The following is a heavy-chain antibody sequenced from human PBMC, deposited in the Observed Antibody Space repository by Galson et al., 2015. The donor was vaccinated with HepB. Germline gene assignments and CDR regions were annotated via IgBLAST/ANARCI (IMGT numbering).Heavy chain of an antibody. V-gene: IGHV4-34*01. CDR1: GGSFSGYY. D-gene: IGHD6-13*01. CDR2: INHSGST. J-gene: IGHJ6*02. CDR3: ARAFRAAAGPYYYYGMDV. Sequence: SETLSLTCAVYGGSFSGYYWSWIRQPPGKGLEWIGEINHSGSTNYNPSLKSRVTISVDTSKNQFSLKLSSVTAADTAVYYCARAFRAAAGPYYYYGMDVWGQGTTVTVSS.